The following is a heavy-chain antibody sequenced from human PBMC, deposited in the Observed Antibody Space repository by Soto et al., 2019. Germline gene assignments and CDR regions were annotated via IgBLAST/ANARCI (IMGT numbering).Heavy chain of an antibody. CDR2: FFIGGST. J-gene: IGHJ4*02. V-gene: IGHV4-39*07. D-gene: IGHD6-25*01. CDR3: ASRRVGYYFDY. CDR1: GGSISSSTYY. Sequence: PSETLSLTCTVSGGSISSSTYYWGWMRQPPGKGLEWIASFFIGGSTNYNPSLKSRVTISVDTSKNQFSLKLNSVTAADTAVYYCASRRVGYYFDYWGQGALVTVSS.